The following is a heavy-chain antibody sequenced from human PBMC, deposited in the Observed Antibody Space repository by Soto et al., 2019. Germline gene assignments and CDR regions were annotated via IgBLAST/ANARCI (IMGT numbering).Heavy chain of an antibody. Sequence: PSETLALTCTVSGGSISSYYWSWIRQPPGKGLEWIGYIYYSGSTNYNPSLKSRVTISVDTSKNQFSLKLSSVTAADTAVYYCARSYIADYWGQGTLVTVSS. J-gene: IGHJ4*02. CDR2: IYYSGST. V-gene: IGHV4-59*01. CDR3: ARSYIADY. CDR1: GGSISSYY. D-gene: IGHD6-13*01.